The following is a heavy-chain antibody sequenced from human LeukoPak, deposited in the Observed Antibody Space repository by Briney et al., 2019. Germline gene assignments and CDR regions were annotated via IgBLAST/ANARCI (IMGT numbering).Heavy chain of an antibody. J-gene: IGHJ6*02. D-gene: IGHD2-2*01. CDR1: GGSISSGDYY. CDR3: AGIVVVPAAPYYYYYYGMDV. Sequence: SETLSLTCTVSGGSISSGDYYWSWIRQPPGKGLEWIGYIYYSGSTYYNPSLKSRVTISVDTSKNQFSLKLSSVTAADTAVYYCAGIVVVPAAPYYYYYYGMDVWGQGTTVTISS. CDR2: IYYSGST. V-gene: IGHV4-30-4*01.